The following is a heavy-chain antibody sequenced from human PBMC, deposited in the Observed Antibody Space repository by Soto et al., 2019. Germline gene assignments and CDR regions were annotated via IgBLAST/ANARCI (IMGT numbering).Heavy chain of an antibody. CDR1: GFTFSRCP. D-gene: IGHD6-19*01. V-gene: IGHV3-30-3*01. CDR3: ARARSSGWHIFDY. Sequence: GGSLRLSCAASGFTFSRCPMHWVRQAPGRGLDWVATISFDGVEKNYADSVKGRFTISRDNSKSTLYLQMTTLTIDDTAVYYCARARSSGWHIFDYWRQGSLVTVSS. CDR2: ISFDGVEK. J-gene: IGHJ4*02.